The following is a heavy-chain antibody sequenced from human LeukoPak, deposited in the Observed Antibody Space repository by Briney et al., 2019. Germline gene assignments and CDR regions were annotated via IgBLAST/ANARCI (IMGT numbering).Heavy chain of an antibody. D-gene: IGHD3-22*01. CDR3: ARHIDSSGYSFKWDAFDI. V-gene: IGHV4-59*08. Sequence: SETLSLTCTVSGGSISSYYWSWIRQPPGKGLEWIGYIYYSGSTNYNPFLKSRVTISVDTSKNQFSLKLSSVTAADTAVYYCARHIDSSGYSFKWDAFDIWGQGTMVTVSS. CDR2: IYYSGST. CDR1: GGSISSYY. J-gene: IGHJ3*02.